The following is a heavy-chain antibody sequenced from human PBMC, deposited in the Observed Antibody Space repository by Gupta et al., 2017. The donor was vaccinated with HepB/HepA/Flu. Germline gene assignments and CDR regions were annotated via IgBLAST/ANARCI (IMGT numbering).Heavy chain of an antibody. J-gene: IGHJ4*02. CDR1: GYTFTSYG. D-gene: IGHD5-18*01. CDR2: ISAYNGNT. V-gene: IGHV1-18*01. Sequence: QVQLLQSGAEVKKPGASVKVSCTASGYTFTSYGISWVRQAPGQGLEWMGWISAYNGNTNEAQKLQGRVTMTTDTSTRTAYVELRSLRSDETAVYNCARPPYSYGYYYFDYGGQGTMVTVSS. CDR3: ARPPYSYGYYYFDY.